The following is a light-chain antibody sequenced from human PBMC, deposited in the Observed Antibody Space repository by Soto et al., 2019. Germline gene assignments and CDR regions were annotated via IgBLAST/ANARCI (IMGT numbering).Light chain of an antibody. CDR2: GAS. CDR1: HSVANN. CDR3: QQYNNWPPWT. V-gene: IGKV3-15*01. J-gene: IGKJ1*01. Sequence: EIVLTQSPATLSVSPGERATLSCRASHSVANNLVWYRQKPGQAPRLLIYGASTRATGIPARFSGSGSGTEFTLTISSLQSEDFAVYYCQQYNNWPPWTFGQGTKVEIK.